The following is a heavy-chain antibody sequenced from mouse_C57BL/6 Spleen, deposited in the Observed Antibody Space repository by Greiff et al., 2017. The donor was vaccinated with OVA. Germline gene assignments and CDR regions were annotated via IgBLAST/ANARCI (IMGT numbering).Heavy chain of an antibody. Sequence: QVQLQQSGAELVMPGASVKLSCKASGYTFTSYWMHWVKQRPGQGLEWIGEIDPSDSYTNYNQKFKGKSTLTVDKSSSTAYMQLSSLTSEDSAVYYCARSGDGYFLLFAYWGQGTLVTVSA. CDR1: GYTFTSYW. V-gene: IGHV1-69*01. CDR3: ARSGDGYFLLFAY. J-gene: IGHJ3*01. D-gene: IGHD2-3*01. CDR2: IDPSDSYT.